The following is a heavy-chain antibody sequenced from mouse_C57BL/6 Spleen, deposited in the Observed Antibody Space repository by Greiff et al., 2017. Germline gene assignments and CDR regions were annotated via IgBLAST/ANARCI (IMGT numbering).Heavy chain of an antibody. D-gene: IGHD2-12*01. CDR3: ARSGLYYAMDY. J-gene: IGHJ4*01. V-gene: IGHV1-76*01. Sequence: QVQLKQSGAELVKPGASVKLSCTASGFNIKDYYMHWVKQRPGQGLEWIARIYPGSGNTYYNEKFKGKATLTAEKSSSTAYMQLSSLTSEDSAVYFCARSGLYYAMDYWGQGTSVTVSS. CDR2: IYPGSGNT. CDR1: GFNIKDYY.